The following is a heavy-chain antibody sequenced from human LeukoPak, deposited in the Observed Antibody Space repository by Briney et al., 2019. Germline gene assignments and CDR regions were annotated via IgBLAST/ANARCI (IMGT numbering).Heavy chain of an antibody. J-gene: IGHJ5*02. CDR1: GGSISSYY. V-gene: IGHV4-4*07. CDR3: ARVSHWWGAKGGWFDP. D-gene: IGHD1-26*01. CDR2: IYTSGST. Sequence: SETLSLTCTVSGGSISSYYWSWIRQPAGKGLEWIGRIYTSGSTNYNPSLKSRVTMSVDTSKNQFSLKLSSVTAADTAVYYCARVSHWWGAKGGWFDPWGQGTLVTVSS.